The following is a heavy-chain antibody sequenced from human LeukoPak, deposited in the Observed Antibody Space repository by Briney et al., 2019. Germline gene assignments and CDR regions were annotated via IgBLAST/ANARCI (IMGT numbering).Heavy chain of an antibody. CDR2: INHSGST. CDR1: GGSFSDYY. CDR3: ARGLVGATYDAFDI. V-gene: IGHV4-34*01. J-gene: IGHJ3*02. D-gene: IGHD1-26*01. Sequence: SETLSLTCAVYGGSFSDYYWSWIRQPPGKGLEWIGEINHSGSTNYNPSLKSRVTISVDTSKNQFSLKLSSVTAADTAVYYCARGLVGATYDAFDIWGQGTMVTVSS.